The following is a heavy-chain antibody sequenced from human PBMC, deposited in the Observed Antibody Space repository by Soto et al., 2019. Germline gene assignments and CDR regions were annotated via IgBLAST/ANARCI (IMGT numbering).Heavy chain of an antibody. V-gene: IGHV1-69*02. J-gene: IGHJ4*02. Sequence: QVQLVQSGAEVKKPGSSVKVSCKASGDTFNFYTINWVRQAPGLGLEWMGRFNPILSFSNSALKFQGRVTLTADKSTSTAYMMLSSLRSQDTTIYYCAPSFGSGSRGFDYWGQGALVTVS. D-gene: IGHD3-10*01. CDR2: FNPILSFS. CDR1: GDTFNFYT. CDR3: APSFGSGSRGFDY.